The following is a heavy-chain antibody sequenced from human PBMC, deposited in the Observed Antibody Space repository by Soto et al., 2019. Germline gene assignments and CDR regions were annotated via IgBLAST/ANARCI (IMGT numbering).Heavy chain of an antibody. CDR2: ISTRGGST. CDR1: GFTFSNYA. D-gene: IGHD4-17*01. CDR3: AKDYGGNDAFDI. Sequence: PGGSLRLSYAASGFTFSNYAMSWVRQPPGKGLEWVSGISTRGGSTYYADSVEGRFTISRDNSKNTLFLQMHSLRAEDTAVYFCAKDYGGNDAFDIWGQGTLVTVSS. J-gene: IGHJ3*02. V-gene: IGHV3-23*01.